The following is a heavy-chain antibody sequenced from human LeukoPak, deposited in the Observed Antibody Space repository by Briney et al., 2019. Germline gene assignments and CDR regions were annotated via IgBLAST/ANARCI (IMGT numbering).Heavy chain of an antibody. CDR2: INHSGST. D-gene: IGHD3-16*02. V-gene: IGHV4-34*01. J-gene: IGHJ4*02. Sequence: SETLSLTCAVYGGSFSGYYWSRIRQPPGKGLEWIGEINHSGSTNYNPSLKSRVTISVDTSKNQFSLKLSSVTAADTAVYYCARGRRPRFMITFGGVIAYFDYWGQGTLVTVSS. CDR1: GGSFSGYY. CDR3: ARGRRPRFMITFGGVIAYFDY.